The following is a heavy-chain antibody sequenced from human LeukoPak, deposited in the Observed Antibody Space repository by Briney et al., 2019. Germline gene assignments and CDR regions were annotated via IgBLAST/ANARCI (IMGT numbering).Heavy chain of an antibody. J-gene: IGHJ4*02. CDR3: ARVAYYYDSSGYYDY. CDR2: IYHSGST. Sequence: SETLSLTCAVYGGSISSGGYSWSWIRQPPGKGLEWIGYIYHSGSTYYNPSLKSRVTISVDRSKNQFSLKLSSVTAADTAVYYCARVAYYYDSSGYYDYWGQGTLVTVSS. D-gene: IGHD3-22*01. V-gene: IGHV4-30-2*01. CDR1: GGSISSGGYS.